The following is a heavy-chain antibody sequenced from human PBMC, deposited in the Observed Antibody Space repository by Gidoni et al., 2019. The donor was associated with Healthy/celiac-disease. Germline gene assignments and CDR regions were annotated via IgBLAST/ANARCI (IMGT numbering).Heavy chain of an antibody. Sequence: QVQLVQSGAEVKKPGSSVKVSCQASGGTFSSYAISWVRPAPGQGLEWMGGIIPIFGTANYAQKFQGRVTITADESTSTAYMELSSLRSEDTAVYYCARDCSGGSCYSGRWTNFDYWGQGTLVTVSS. V-gene: IGHV1-69*01. CDR2: IIPIFGTA. CDR1: GGTFSSYA. D-gene: IGHD2-15*01. J-gene: IGHJ4*02. CDR3: ARDCSGGSCYSGRWTNFDY.